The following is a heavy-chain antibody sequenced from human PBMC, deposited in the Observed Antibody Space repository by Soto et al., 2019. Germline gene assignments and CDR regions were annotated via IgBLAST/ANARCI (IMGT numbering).Heavy chain of an antibody. CDR3: ARAQFYSGSGNNNNLMFDV. D-gene: IGHD3-10*01. CDR2: MYHSGTF. Sequence: SETLSLTCAVSGGSIGGVGYSWSWIRQPPGGGLEWIGYMYHSGTFLKSPSLKTRLTMSLDMSKNQFSLTLNSMTAADTAVYYCARAQFYSGSGNNNNLMFDVWGQGIQVTVSS. V-gene: IGHV4-30-2*01. CDR1: GGSIGGVGYS. J-gene: IGHJ5*02.